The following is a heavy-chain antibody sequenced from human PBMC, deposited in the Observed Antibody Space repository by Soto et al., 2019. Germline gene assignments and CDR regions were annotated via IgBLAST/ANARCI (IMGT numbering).Heavy chain of an antibody. Sequence: SLKGSCKASGGTFSSYAISWVRQAPGQGLEWMGGIIPIFGTANYAQKFQGRFTITADKSTSTAYMELSSLRSEDTAVYYCASQTAIPSFDYWGQGTLVTVSS. J-gene: IGHJ4*02. CDR3: ASQTAIPSFDY. CDR2: IIPIFGTA. CDR1: GGTFSSYA. D-gene: IGHD2-21*02. V-gene: IGHV1-69*06.